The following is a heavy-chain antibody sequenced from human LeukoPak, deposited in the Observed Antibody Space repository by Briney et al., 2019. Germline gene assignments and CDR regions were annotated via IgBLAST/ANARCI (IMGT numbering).Heavy chain of an antibody. Sequence: SETLSLTCTVSGGSISSYYWSWIRQPPGKGLEWIGYIYYSGSINYNPSLKSRVTISVDTSKNQFSLKLSSVIAADTAVYYCAREGSTSPVGWFDPWGQGTLVTVSA. D-gene: IGHD2-2*01. CDR1: GGSISSYY. CDR2: IYYSGSI. J-gene: IGHJ5*02. V-gene: IGHV4-59*01. CDR3: AREGSTSPVGWFDP.